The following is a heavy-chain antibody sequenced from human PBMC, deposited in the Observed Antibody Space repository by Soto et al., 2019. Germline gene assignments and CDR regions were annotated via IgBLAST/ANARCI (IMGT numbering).Heavy chain of an antibody. Sequence: GALRLPCAASGFTFSRYSMNWVRQAPGEGLEWVPSIRCTTNYIYYADSMNGRFTVSRDNAKHSVYLDMNSLSAEDTAVYYCARESEDLTSNFDYWGQGTLVTVSS. CDR2: IRCTTNYI. CDR3: ARESEDLTSNFDY. J-gene: IGHJ4*02. CDR1: GFTFSRYS. V-gene: IGHV3-21*01.